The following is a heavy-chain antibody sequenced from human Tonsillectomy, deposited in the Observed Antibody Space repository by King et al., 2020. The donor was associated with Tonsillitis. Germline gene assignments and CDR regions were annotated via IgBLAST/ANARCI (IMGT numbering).Heavy chain of an antibody. CDR2: ISAYNVNT. CDR1: GYTLTNYG. V-gene: IGHV1-18*04. J-gene: IGHJ6*02. Sequence: QLVQSGAEVKKPGASVKVSCKASGYTLTNYGISWVRQAPGQGLEWMGWISAYNVNTNSAQKFQGRVTMTTYTSTSTAYMELRILRSDDTAVYSCASRIAVAGTGYSYGMDVWGQGTTVTVSS. CDR3: ASRIAVAGTGYSYGMDV. D-gene: IGHD6-19*01.